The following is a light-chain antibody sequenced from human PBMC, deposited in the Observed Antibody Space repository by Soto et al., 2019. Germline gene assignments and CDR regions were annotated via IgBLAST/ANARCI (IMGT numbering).Light chain of an antibody. J-gene: IGKJ2*01. CDR2: GAS. Sequence: EIVMTQSPATLSVSPGERVTLSCRASQSVSSNLAWYQQKPGQAPRLLIYGASTRATGIPARFSGSGSGTEFTLTISSLQSEDFAVYYCQQYHNWPPFTFGQGTKREIK. CDR1: QSVSSN. V-gene: IGKV3-15*01. CDR3: QQYHNWPPFT.